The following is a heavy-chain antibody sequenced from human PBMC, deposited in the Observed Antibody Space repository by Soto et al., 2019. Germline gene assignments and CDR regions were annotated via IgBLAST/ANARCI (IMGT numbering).Heavy chain of an antibody. CDR1: GFTFSSYW. V-gene: IGHV3-74*01. Sequence: EVQLVESGGGLVQPGGSLRLSCAASGFTFSSYWMHWVRRVPGKGLVWVSRINSVGSSAVYADSVRGRFTISRDNAKNTLYLQMNSLRAEDTAVYYCARDPAPIGWYDYWGQGTLVTVSS. J-gene: IGHJ4*02. D-gene: IGHD6-19*01. CDR2: INSVGSSA. CDR3: ARDPAPIGWYDY.